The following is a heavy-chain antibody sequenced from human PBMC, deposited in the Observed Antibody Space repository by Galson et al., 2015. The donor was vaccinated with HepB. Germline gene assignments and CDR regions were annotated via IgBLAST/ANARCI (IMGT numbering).Heavy chain of an antibody. Sequence: SLRLSCAASGFTFNDYAMSWVRQAPGKGLEWVSGIGGSGHSTYYADSVRGRFTISRDNSKNTLYMQMSSLRAEDTAVYYCAKDTTYSSGGTVDYWGQGTLVTVSS. CDR1: GFTFNDYA. CDR2: IGGSGHST. D-gene: IGHD6-19*01. CDR3: AKDTTYSSGGTVDY. V-gene: IGHV3-23*01. J-gene: IGHJ4*02.